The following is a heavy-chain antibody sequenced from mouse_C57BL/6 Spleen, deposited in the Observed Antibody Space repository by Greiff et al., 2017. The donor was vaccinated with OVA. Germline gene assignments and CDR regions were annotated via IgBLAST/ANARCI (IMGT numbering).Heavy chain of an antibody. V-gene: IGHV2-2*01. J-gene: IGHJ2*01. CDR3: ARNRDDRGYFDY. CDR2: IWSGGST. CDR1: GFSLPSYG. Sequence: VQLVESGPGLVQPSQSLSITCTVPGFSLPSYGVHWVRQSPGKGLEWLGVIWSGGSTDYTAAFISRLSISKDNSKSQVFCKRNSLQADDTAIYYCARNRDDRGYFDYWGQGTTLTVSS. D-gene: IGHD2-14*01.